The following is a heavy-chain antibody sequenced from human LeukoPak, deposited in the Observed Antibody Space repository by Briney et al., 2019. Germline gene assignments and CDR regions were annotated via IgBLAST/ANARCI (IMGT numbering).Heavy chain of an antibody. J-gene: IGHJ5*02. V-gene: IGHV4-4*02. Sequence: SGTLSLTCAVSGGSINNNDWWNWWSWVRQPPGEGLEWIGEIFHSGSSNYNPSLKSRVTISVDKSKNQFSLKLSSVTAADTAVYYCARPSRQWLSLNWFDPWGQGTLVTVSS. D-gene: IGHD3-22*01. CDR3: ARPSRQWLSLNWFDP. CDR2: IFHSGSS. CDR1: GGSINNNDWWNW.